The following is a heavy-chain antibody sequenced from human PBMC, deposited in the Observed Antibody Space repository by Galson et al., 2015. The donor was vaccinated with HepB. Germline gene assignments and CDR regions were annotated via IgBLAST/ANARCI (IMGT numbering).Heavy chain of an antibody. CDR2: INPKNDVT. J-gene: IGHJ4*02. CDR1: GYTLTGYY. CDR3: ARASSTVTTIWGNFDY. D-gene: IGHD5-12*01. Sequence: SVKVSCKASGYTLTGYYIHWVRQAPGQGLEWMRRINPKNDVTNYAQKFQGRVTVTRDTSISTAYMELSSLRSDDTAIYYCARASSTVTTIWGNFDYWGQGTLVTVSS. V-gene: IGHV1-2*06.